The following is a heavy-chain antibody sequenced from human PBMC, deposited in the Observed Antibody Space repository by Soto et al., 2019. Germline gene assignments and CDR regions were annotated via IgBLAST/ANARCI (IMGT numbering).Heavy chain of an antibody. Sequence: PSETLSLTCTFSGGSISSYYWSLIRQPPGKGLEWIGYIYYSGSTNYNPSLKSRVTISVDTSKNQFSLKLSSVTAADTAVYYCARAVMPPYEQQLVLFDYWGQGTLVTVSS. CDR3: ARAVMPPYEQQLVLFDY. CDR2: IYYSGST. CDR1: GGSISSYY. D-gene: IGHD6-13*01. V-gene: IGHV4-59*01. J-gene: IGHJ4*02.